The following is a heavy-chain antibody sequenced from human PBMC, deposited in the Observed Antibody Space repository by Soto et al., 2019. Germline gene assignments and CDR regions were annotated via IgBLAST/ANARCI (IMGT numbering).Heavy chain of an antibody. V-gene: IGHV3-23*01. CDR3: AKKGLGSLKTFCSGGGCHYAFDL. CDR1: GFTFINYP. J-gene: IGHJ3*01. Sequence: EVQLLESGGAWFHLGGSRSLSVAASGFTFINYPMPWVRQAQGKGRGWVSTIGGGGDGTYYADSVKGHFTISRDNSKNTLYLQMNSLRAEDTAIYYCAKKGLGSLKTFCSGGGCHYAFDLWGQGTMVTVSS. CDR2: IGGGGDGT. D-gene: IGHD2-15*01.